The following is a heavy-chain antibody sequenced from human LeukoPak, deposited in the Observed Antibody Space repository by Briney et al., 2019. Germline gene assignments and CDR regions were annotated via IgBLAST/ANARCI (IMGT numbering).Heavy chain of an antibody. CDR2: LSGSGGDT. Sequence: GGSLRVSRVASGFTFGHNAMAWVRQAPGKRLEWVSALSGSGGDTFYADSVKGRFTISRDNSKNTLYLQLSSLRPDDTAVYYCAKGAPSSSSIFDFWGPGTLVTVSS. CDR1: GFTFGHNA. CDR3: AKGAPSSSSIFDF. D-gene: IGHD6-6*01. J-gene: IGHJ4*02. V-gene: IGHV3-23*01.